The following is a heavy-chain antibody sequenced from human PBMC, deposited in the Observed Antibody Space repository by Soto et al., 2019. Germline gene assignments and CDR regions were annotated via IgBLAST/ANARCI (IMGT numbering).Heavy chain of an antibody. CDR1: GFTFSSYS. CDR3: AREVRNYDFWSGYFAFDI. D-gene: IGHD3-3*01. J-gene: IGHJ3*02. CDR2: ISSSSSYI. V-gene: IGHV3-21*01. Sequence: PGGSLRLSCAASGFTFSSYSMNRVRQAPGKGLEWVSSISSSSSYIYYADSVKGRFTISRDNAKNSLYLQMNSLRAEDTAVYYCAREVRNYDFWSGYFAFDIWGQGTMVTVSS.